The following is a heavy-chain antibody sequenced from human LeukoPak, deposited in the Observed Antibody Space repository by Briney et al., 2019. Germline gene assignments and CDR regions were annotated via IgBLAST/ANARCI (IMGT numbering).Heavy chain of an antibody. V-gene: IGHV3-9*01. J-gene: IGHJ3*02. CDR3: ARARAAAGGDAFDI. CDR2: ISWNSGRI. Sequence: GGSLRLSCAASGFTFDAYAMHWVRQGPGKGLEWVSGISWNSGRIGYADSVKGRFTISRDNAKNTLYLQMNSLRAEDTAVYYCARARAAAGGDAFDIWGQGTMVTVSS. CDR1: GFTFDAYA. D-gene: IGHD6-13*01.